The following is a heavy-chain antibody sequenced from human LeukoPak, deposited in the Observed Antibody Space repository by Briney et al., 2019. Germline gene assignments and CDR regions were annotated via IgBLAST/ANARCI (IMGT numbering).Heavy chain of an antibody. CDR1: EVTFSSYA. J-gene: IGHJ6*04. CDR2: ITDSGDST. V-gene: IGHV3-23*01. Sequence: PGGSLRLSCAASEVTFSSYAMSWVRQAPGKGLEWVSGITDSGDSTYYADSVKGRFTISRDNAKNSLYLQMNSLRAEDTAVYYCAELGITMVGGVWGKGTTVTISS. CDR3: AELGITMVGGV. D-gene: IGHD3-10*02.